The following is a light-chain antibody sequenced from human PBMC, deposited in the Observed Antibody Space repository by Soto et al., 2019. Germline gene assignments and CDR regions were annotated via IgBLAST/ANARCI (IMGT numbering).Light chain of an antibody. CDR2: GAS. V-gene: IGKV3-15*01. CDR1: QSVSSN. Sequence: EIVMTQSPATLSVSPGERATLSCRASQSVSSNLAWYQQKPGQAPRLLIYGASTRATGIPARFSGSGSGTAFTLTISCLRSEDFAVYDCQQYNNWPPPTFGGGTKVEIK. CDR3: QQYNNWPPPT. J-gene: IGKJ4*01.